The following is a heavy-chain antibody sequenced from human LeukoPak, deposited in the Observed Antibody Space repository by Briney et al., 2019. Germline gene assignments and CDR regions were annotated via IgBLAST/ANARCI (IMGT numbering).Heavy chain of an antibody. Sequence: SETLSLTCTVSGGSISSGDYYWSWIRQPPGKGLEWIGYIYYSGSTNYNPSLKSRVTMSVDTSKNQFSLKLSSVTAADTAVYYCAREGRLPYFDYWGQGTLVTVSS. J-gene: IGHJ4*02. CDR2: IYYSGST. CDR3: AREGRLPYFDY. V-gene: IGHV4-61*08. CDR1: GGSISSGDYY. D-gene: IGHD5/OR15-5a*01.